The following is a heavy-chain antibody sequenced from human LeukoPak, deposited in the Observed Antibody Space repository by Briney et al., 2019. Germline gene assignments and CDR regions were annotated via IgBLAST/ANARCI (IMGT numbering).Heavy chain of an antibody. CDR3: ARHDYVWGSYRSRAFDI. J-gene: IGHJ3*02. Sequence: SETLSLTCTVSGYSISSGYYWAWIRQPPGKGLEWIGYIYYSGSTNYSPSLKSRVTISVDTSKNQFSLKLSSVTAADTAVYYCARHDYVWGSYRSRAFDIWGQGTMVTVSS. CDR2: IYYSGST. CDR1: GYSISSGYY. D-gene: IGHD3-16*02. V-gene: IGHV4-61*01.